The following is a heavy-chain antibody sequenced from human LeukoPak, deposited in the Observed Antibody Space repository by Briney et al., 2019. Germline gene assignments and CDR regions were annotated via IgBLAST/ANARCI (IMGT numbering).Heavy chain of an antibody. V-gene: IGHV4-59*01. CDR3: ARGGSLRPPIYFDY. CDR2: IYYSGST. Sequence: PSETLSLTCTVSGGSISSCYWSWIRQPPGKGLEWIGYIYYSGSTNYNPSLKSRVTISVDTSKNQFSLKLSSVTAAGTAVYYCARGGSLRPPIYFDYWGQGTPVTVSS. CDR1: GGSISSCY. D-gene: IGHD6-13*01. J-gene: IGHJ4*02.